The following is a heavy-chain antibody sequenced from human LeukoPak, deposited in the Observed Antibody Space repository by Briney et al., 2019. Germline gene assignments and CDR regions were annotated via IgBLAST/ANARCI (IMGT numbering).Heavy chain of an antibody. J-gene: IGHJ6*03. D-gene: IGHD3-10*01. CDR1: GFTFSSYS. V-gene: IGHV3-21*01. Sequence: NPGGSLRLPCAASGFTFSSYSMNWVRQAPGKGLEWVSSISSSSSCIYYADSVKGRFTISRDNAKNSLYLQMNSLRAEDTAVYYCAREGSGSYYEDYYYMDVWGKGTTVTVSS. CDR2: ISSSSSCI. CDR3: AREGSGSYYEDYYYMDV.